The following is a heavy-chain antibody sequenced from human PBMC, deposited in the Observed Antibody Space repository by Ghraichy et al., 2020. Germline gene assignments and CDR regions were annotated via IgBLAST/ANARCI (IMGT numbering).Heavy chain of an antibody. CDR1: EFTFDGYP. V-gene: IGHV3-23*01. J-gene: IGHJ3*01. Sequence: GESLNISCAVSEFTFDGYPMTWVRQAPGKGLEWVSTLGADGRSTFYADSVKGRFTISRDKSKRTMYLQMNSLRADDTAVYCCAEEGGRLGEGAFDVWGQGTKVTVSS. CDR2: LGADGRST. D-gene: IGHD3-10*01. CDR3: AEEGGRLGEGAFDV.